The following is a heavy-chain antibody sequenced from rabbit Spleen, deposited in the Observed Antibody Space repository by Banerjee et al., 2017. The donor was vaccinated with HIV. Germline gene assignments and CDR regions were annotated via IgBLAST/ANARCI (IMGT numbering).Heavy chain of an antibody. CDR3: ARDPDTTGRYYFNL. CDR1: GFSLSSSKY. Sequence: QEQLEESGGDLVKPEGSLTLTCTASGFSLSSSKYMCWVRQAPGKGLKFIACIDTGRGNTYYANWARGRFTISRSTSLNTVTLQMTSLTVADTATYFCARDPDTTGRYYFNLWGPGTLVTVS. J-gene: IGHJ4*01. D-gene: IGHD7-1*01. V-gene: IGHV1S43*01. CDR2: IDTGRGNT.